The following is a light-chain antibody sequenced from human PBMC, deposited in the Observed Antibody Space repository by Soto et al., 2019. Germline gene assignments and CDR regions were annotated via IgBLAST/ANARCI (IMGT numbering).Light chain of an antibody. CDR2: GAS. V-gene: IGKV3D-15*01. CDR3: QQYNNWPRT. J-gene: IGKJ1*01. CDR1: QTVIRN. Sequence: EIVLTQSPDTLSLSPCERATLSCMASQTVIRNYLAWHQQKPGQTPRLLVYGASSRATGIPARFSGSGSGTNFTLTISSLQSEDFAAYYCQQYNNWPRTFGQGTKVDI.